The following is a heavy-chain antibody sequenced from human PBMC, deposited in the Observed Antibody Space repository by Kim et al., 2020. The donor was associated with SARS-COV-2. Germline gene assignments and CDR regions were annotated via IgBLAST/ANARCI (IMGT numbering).Heavy chain of an antibody. D-gene: IGHD6-19*01. Sequence: GGSLRLSCAATPSNAAMSWVRQAPGKGLEWVSGIFGSGSGTYYADSVKGRFTISRDNSKNMVYLQMNDLRVDDTAVYYCAKHLHVSSVTFYWYFDLGGRGTLVTVSS. CDR1: PSNAA. J-gene: IGHJ2*01. V-gene: IGHV3-23*01. CDR3: AKHLHVSSVTFYWYFDL. CDR2: IFGSGSGT.